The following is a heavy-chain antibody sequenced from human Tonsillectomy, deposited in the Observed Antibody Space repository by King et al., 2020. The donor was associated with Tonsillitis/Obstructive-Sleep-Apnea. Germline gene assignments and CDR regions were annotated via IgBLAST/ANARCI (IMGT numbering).Heavy chain of an antibody. CDR1: GFTFSSYA. D-gene: IGHD2-15*01. V-gene: IGHV3-23*04. Sequence: VQLVESGGGLVQPGGSLRLSCAASGFTFSSYAMSWVRQAPGKGLEWVSAISGSGGSTFYADSVKGRFTISRDNSKNTMYLQMNSLRAEDTAVYYCAKGGYCSGGSCYGLDYWGQGTLVTVSS. CDR3: AKGGYCSGGSCYGLDY. CDR2: ISGSGGST. J-gene: IGHJ4*02.